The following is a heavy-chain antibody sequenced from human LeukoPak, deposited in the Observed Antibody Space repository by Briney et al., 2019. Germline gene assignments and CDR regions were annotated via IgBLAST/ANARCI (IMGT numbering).Heavy chain of an antibody. CDR3: AREVQLERLGFGKEGSAFDY. J-gene: IGHJ4*02. Sequence: GGSLRLSCAASGFTFSSYEMNWVRQAPGKGLEWVSSISSSSSYIYYADSVKGRFAISRDNAKNSLYLQMNSLRAEDTAVYYCAREVQLERLGFGKEGSAFDYWGQGTLVTVSS. D-gene: IGHD1-1*01. CDR1: GFTFSSYE. CDR2: ISSSSSYI. V-gene: IGHV3-21*01.